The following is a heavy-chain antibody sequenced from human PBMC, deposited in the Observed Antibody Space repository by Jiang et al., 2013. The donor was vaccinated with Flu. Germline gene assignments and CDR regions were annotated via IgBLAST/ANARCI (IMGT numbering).Heavy chain of an antibody. CDR3: VRDWGIAVAGL. Sequence: SQTLSLTCAISGDSVSSNSAAWNWIRQSPSRGLEWLVRTYHRSEWYNDYAASVRGRIAVTPDTSKNQLSLQLDSVTPEDTAVYYCVRDWGIAVAGLWGQGTLVTV. CDR1: GDSVSSNSAA. J-gene: IGHJ4*02. D-gene: IGHD6-19*01. V-gene: IGHV6-1*01. CDR2: TYHRSEWYN.